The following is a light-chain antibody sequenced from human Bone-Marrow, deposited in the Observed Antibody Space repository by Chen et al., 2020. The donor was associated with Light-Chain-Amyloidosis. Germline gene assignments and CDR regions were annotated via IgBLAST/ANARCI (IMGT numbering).Light chain of an antibody. CDR2: GSS. CDR3: QQYGTSPRT. Sequence: EIVLTQSPGTLSLSPGEGANLACRASQTISSNYLTWYQQKFGQAHRLLIYGSSSRATGIPDRFTGSGSGTDFTLTINRLEPEDFAMYYCQQYGTSPRTFGGGTKVEIK. V-gene: IGKV3-20*01. CDR1: QTISSNY. J-gene: IGKJ4*01.